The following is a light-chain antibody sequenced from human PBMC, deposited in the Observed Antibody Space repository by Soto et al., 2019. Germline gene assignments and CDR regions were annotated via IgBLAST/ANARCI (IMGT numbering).Light chain of an antibody. Sequence: DIVLTQSPATLSSSPGARVTLSCRASQSVDNFLAWYQQKPGQPPRLLIYDASNRASGIPARFSGSGSGTDFTLTISSLEPEDLAIYFCQQRKKWPPITFGQGTRLE. CDR2: DAS. V-gene: IGKV3-11*01. CDR1: QSVDNF. J-gene: IGKJ5*01. CDR3: QQRKKWPPIT.